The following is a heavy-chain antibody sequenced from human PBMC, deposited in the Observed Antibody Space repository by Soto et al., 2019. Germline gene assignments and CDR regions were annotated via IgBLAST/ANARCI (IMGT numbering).Heavy chain of an antibody. CDR3: ASHSMVRGVIRDYYYYYGMDV. J-gene: IGHJ6*02. D-gene: IGHD3-10*01. CDR1: GGSISSSSYY. Sequence: QLQLQESGPGLVKPSETLSLTCTVSGGSISSSSYYWGWIRQPPGKGLEWIGSIYYSVSTYYNPPLKGRVTLSVETSKNQFALKLSSVTAADTAVYYCASHSMVRGVIRDYYYYYGMDVWGQDTTVTVSS. CDR2: IYYSVST. V-gene: IGHV4-39*01.